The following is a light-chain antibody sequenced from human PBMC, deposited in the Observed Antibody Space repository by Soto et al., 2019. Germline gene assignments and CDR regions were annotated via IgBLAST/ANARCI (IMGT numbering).Light chain of an antibody. CDR3: CSYEGSSNWL. V-gene: IGLV2-11*01. CDR1: TTNVATYNY. CDR2: NVS. J-gene: IGLJ3*02. Sequence: QSALTQPLSVSGSPGQSVTISCTGTTTNVATYNYVSWYQHHPGKAPKLILYNVSERPSGVSDRFSGSKSGNAASLTISGLQAHDEADYYCCSYEGSSNWLFGGGTKLTV.